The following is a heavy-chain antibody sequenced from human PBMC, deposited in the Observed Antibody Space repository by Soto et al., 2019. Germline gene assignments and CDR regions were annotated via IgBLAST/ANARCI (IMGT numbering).Heavy chain of an antibody. J-gene: IGHJ5*01. CDR1: GGSFSGYY. Sequence: SETLSLTCAVYGGSFSGYYWSWIRQPPGKGLEWIGEINHSGSTNYNPSLKSRVTISVDTSKNQFSLKLSSVTAADTAVYYCGRNSGYDYGHNWFDPWGQGTLVTVSS. CDR2: INHSGST. CDR3: GRNSGYDYGHNWFDP. V-gene: IGHV4-34*01. D-gene: IGHD5-12*01.